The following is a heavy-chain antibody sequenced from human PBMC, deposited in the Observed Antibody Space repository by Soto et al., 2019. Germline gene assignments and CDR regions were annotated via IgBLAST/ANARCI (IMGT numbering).Heavy chain of an antibody. V-gene: IGHV4-39*01. CDR1: GGSISSPTYY. J-gene: IGHJ5*02. CDR2: IFYNGRT. Sequence: QVPLQEPGPGLVKPSETLSLTCSVSGGSISSPTYYWGWVRRAPGGGPEWLGNIFYNGRTDYNPYLQSRVNISVDTSKNQFSLRFASVTAADTAVYXXAXXXXXADDESDWFDPWGHGTLVTVS. CDR3: AXXXXXADDESDWFDP. D-gene: IGHD3-3*01.